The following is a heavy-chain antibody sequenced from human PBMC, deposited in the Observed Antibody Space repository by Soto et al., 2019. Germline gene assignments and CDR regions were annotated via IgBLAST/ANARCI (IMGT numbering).Heavy chain of an antibody. V-gene: IGHV1-18*01. Sequence: ASVKLSCKDSGYTYTSSGISWVRQAPKQGLEWMGWISAYNGNTNYAQKLQGRVTMTTDTSTSTAYMELRSLRSDDTAVYYCARGPDPYYYGSGSYYNVGFDYWGQGTLVTSPQ. CDR2: ISAYNGNT. CDR1: GYTYTSSG. J-gene: IGHJ4*02. CDR3: ARGPDPYYYGSGSYYNVGFDY. D-gene: IGHD3-10*01.